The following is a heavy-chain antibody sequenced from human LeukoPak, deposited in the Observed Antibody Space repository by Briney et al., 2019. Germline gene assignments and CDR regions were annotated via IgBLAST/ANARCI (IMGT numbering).Heavy chain of an antibody. Sequence: AGGSLRLSCAASGFTFNEYYMSWIRQAPGKGLEWISYISSGGTTIYYADSVKGRFTISRDNAKNSLYLQMNSLRAEDTAVYYCVSDSYFDFWGQGTLVTVSS. CDR1: GFTFNEYY. CDR3: VSDSYFDF. J-gene: IGHJ4*02. CDR2: ISSGGTTI. V-gene: IGHV3-11*01.